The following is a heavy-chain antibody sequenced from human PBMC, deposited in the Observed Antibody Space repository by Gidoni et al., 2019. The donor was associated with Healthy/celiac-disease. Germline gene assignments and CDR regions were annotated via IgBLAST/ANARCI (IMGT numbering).Heavy chain of an antibody. D-gene: IGHD3-22*01. CDR2: ISSSSSYT. CDR3: ARKGNLGYYDSSGYWGAFDI. V-gene: IGHV3-11*06. J-gene: IGHJ3*02. CDR1: GFTFSDYY. Sequence: QVQLVESGGGLVKPGGSLRLSCAASGFTFSDYYMSWIRQAPGKGLEWVSYISSSSSYTNYADSVKGRFTISRDNAKNSLYLQMNSLRAEDTAVYYCARKGNLGYYDSSGYWGAFDIWGQGTMVTVSS.